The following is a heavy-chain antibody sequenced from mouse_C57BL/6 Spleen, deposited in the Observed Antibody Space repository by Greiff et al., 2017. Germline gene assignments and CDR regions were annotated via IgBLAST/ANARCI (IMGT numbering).Heavy chain of an antibody. V-gene: IGHV5-9*01. D-gene: IGHD2-2*01. CDR1: GFTFSSST. J-gene: IGHJ4*01. Sequence: EVKLMESGGGLVKPGGSLKLSCAASGFTFSSSTMSWVRQTPEQRLEWVATISGGGGNTYYPDSVQGRFTISRDNAKNTLYLQTSSLRTEDTALDYCARHRDYGYDDYAMDYWGQGTSVTVSS. CDR2: ISGGGGNT. CDR3: ARHRDYGYDDYAMDY.